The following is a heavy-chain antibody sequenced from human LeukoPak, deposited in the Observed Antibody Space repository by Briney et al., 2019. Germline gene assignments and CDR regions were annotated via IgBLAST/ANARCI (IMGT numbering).Heavy chain of an antibody. D-gene: IGHD3-22*01. Sequence: GASVKVSCKASGGTFSSYAISWVRQAPGQGLEWMGRIIPILGIANYAQKFQGGVTITADKSTSTAYMELSSLRSEDTAVYYCARTHVDYYDSSGHVHADYWGQGTLVTVSS. J-gene: IGHJ4*02. V-gene: IGHV1-69*04. CDR1: GGTFSSYA. CDR2: IIPILGIA. CDR3: ARTHVDYYDSSGHVHADY.